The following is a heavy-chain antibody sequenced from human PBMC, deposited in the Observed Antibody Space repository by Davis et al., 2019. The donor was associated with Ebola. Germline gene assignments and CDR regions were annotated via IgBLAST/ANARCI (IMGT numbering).Heavy chain of an antibody. V-gene: IGHV3-23*01. CDR1: GFTFSSYA. CDR2: ISGSGGST. D-gene: IGHD3-10*01. Sequence: GESLKISCAASGFTFSSYAMSWVRQAPGKGLEWVSAISGSGGSTYYADSVKGRFTISRDNSKNTLYLQMNSLRAEDTAVYYCAKDRRFGSPRWFDPWGQGTRVTVSS. J-gene: IGHJ5*02. CDR3: AKDRRFGSPRWFDP.